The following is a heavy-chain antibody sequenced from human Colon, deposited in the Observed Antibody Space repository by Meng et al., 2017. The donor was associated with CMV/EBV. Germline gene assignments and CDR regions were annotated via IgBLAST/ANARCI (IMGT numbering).Heavy chain of an antibody. CDR1: GYNFTDHY. J-gene: IGHJ4*02. D-gene: IGHD3-22*01. CDR3: TRKFDGYYDY. V-gene: IGHV1-2*05. CDR2: INPNSGAT. Sequence: SGEASGYNFTDHYMHWVRQATGQGLEWMGRINPNSGATDYAQKFQGRITMARDTSISTSYMEVSRLTSDDTGIYYCTRKFDGYYDYWGQGTLVTVSS.